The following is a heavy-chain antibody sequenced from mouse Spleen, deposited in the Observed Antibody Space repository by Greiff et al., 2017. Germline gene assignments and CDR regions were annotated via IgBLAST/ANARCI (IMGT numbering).Heavy chain of an antibody. D-gene: IGHD1-1*01. CDR1: GFTFSDYG. V-gene: IGHV5-15*01. Sequence: EVKVVESGGGLVQPGGSLKLSCAASGFTFSDYGMAWVRQAPRKGPEWVAFISNLAYSIYYADTVTGRFTISRENAKNTLYLEMSSLRSEDTAMYYCARLYYGTLYAMDYWGQGTSVTVSS. CDR2: ISNLAYSI. J-gene: IGHJ4*01. CDR3: ARLYYGTLYAMDY.